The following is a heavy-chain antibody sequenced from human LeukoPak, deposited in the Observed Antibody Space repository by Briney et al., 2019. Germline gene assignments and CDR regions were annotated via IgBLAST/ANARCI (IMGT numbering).Heavy chain of an antibody. V-gene: IGHV4-59*05. Sequence: SETLSLTCTVSGGSISSYYWSWIRQPPGKGLEWIGSIYYSGSTYYNPSLKSRVTISVDTSKNQFSLKLSSVTAADTAVYYCARLGLGEPFDYWGQGTLVTVSS. CDR3: ARLGLGEPFDY. CDR2: IYYSGST. CDR1: GGSISSYY. D-gene: IGHD3-16*01. J-gene: IGHJ4*02.